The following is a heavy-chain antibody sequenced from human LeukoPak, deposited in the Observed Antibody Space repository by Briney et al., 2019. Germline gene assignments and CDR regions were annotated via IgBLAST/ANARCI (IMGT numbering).Heavy chain of an antibody. CDR3: ARDIYGPFDY. D-gene: IGHD4-17*01. Sequence: SETLSLTCTVSGGSISSYYWSWIRQPPGKGLEWIGYIYYSGSTNYNPSLKSRVTMSVDTSKNQFSLKLSSVTAADTAVYYCARDIYGPFDYWGQGTLVTVSS. CDR2: IYYSGST. J-gene: IGHJ4*02. CDR1: GGSISSYY. V-gene: IGHV4-59*12.